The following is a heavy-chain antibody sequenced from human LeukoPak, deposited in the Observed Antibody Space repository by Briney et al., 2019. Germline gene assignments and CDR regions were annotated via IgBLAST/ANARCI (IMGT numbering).Heavy chain of an antibody. CDR1: GGSISSYY. V-gene: IGHV4-59*01. CDR3: ARTRYYYNSRSYGAPYYFDY. D-gene: IGHD3-10*01. J-gene: IGHJ4*02. Sequence: SETLSLTCTGSGGSISSYYWSWIRQPPGKGLEWIGYIYYSGSTNYNPSLKSRVTISVDTSKNQFSLKLSSVTAADTAVYYCARTRYYYNSRSYGAPYYFDYWGQGTLVTVSS. CDR2: IYYSGST.